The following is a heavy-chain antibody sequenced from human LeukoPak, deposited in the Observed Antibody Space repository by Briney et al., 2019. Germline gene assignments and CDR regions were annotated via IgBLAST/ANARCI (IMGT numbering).Heavy chain of an antibody. J-gene: IGHJ4*02. CDR1: GGSFSGYY. CDR2: INHSGST. V-gene: IGHV4-34*01. CDR3: ARGAHPSYDSSGYYSLSNDY. Sequence: SETLSLTCAVYGGSFSGYYWSWIRQPPGKGLEWIGEINHSGSTNYNPSLKSRVTISVDTSKNQFSLKLSSVTAADTAVYYCARGAHPSYDSSGYYSLSNDYWGQGTLVTVSS. D-gene: IGHD3-22*01.